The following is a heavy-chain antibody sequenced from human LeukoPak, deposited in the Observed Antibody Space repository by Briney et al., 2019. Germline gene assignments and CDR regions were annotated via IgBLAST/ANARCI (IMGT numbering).Heavy chain of an antibody. D-gene: IGHD4-17*01. Sequence: QTGGSLRLSCAASGFTFSDYYMSWIRQAPGKGLEWVANIKQDGSEKYYADSVKGRFTISRDNAKDSLYLQMNSVRAEDTAVYYCAYSPVTTSTLRDYWGQGTLVTVSS. CDR1: GFTFSDYY. V-gene: IGHV3-7*01. J-gene: IGHJ4*02. CDR3: AYSPVTTSTLRDY. CDR2: IKQDGSEK.